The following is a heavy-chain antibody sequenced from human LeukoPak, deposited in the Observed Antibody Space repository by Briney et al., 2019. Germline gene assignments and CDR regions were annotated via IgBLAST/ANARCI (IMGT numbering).Heavy chain of an antibody. CDR2: IYYSGST. D-gene: IGHD3-10*01. V-gene: IGHV4-59*11. J-gene: IGHJ6*03. CDR3: ARNYGSGSYPYYYYYYMDV. CDR1: GGSISSHY. Sequence: SETLSLTCTVSGGSISSHYWSWIRQPPGKGLEWIGYIYYSGSTNYNPSVKSRVTISVDTSKNQFSLKLSSVTAADTAVYYCARNYGSGSYPYYYYYYMDVWGKGTTVTVSS.